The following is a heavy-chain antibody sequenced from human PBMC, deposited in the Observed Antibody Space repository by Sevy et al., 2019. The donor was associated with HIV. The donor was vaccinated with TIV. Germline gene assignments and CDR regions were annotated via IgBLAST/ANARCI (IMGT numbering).Heavy chain of an antibody. Sequence: ASVKVSGKASGGTFSSYGISWVRQAPGQGLEWMGGIIPILGTVNYAQKFQGRVTITADESTKTAYMELSSLRSEDTAVYYCARGGGNGWYYFDYWGQETLVTVSS. CDR1: GGTFSSYG. CDR2: IIPILGTV. CDR3: ARGGGNGWYYFDY. J-gene: IGHJ4*02. D-gene: IGHD6-19*01. V-gene: IGHV1-69*13.